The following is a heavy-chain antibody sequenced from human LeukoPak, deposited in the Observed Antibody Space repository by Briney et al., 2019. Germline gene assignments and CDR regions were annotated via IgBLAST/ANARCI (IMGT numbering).Heavy chain of an antibody. V-gene: IGHV3-48*01. J-gene: IGHJ4*02. CDR1: GFTFSSYS. CDR3: ARDRYYYGSGSPSY. D-gene: IGHD3-10*01. Sequence: GGSLRLSCAASGFTFSSYSMNWVRQAPGKGLEWVSYISSSSSTIYYADSVKGRFTISRDNAKNSLYLQMNSLRAEDTAVYCCARDRYYYGSGSPSYWGQGTLVTVSS. CDR2: ISSSSSTI.